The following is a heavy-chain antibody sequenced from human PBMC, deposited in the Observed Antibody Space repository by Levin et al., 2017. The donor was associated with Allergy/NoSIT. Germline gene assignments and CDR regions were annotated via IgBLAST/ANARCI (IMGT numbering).Heavy chain of an antibody. CDR3: ASYCGGDCYNPPKS. CDR1: GGSVSSGSYY. Sequence: SETLSLTCTVSGGSVSSGSYYWSWIRQPPGKGLEWIGYIYYSGSTNYNPSLKSRVTISVDTSKNQFSLKLSSVTAADTAVYYCASYCGGDCYNPPKSWGQGTLVTVSA. CDR2: IYYSGST. D-gene: IGHD2-21*02. V-gene: IGHV4-61*01. J-gene: IGHJ5*02.